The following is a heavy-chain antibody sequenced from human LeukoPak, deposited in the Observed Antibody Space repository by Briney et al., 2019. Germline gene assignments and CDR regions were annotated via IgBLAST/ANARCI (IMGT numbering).Heavy chain of an antibody. J-gene: IGHJ4*02. CDR2: VKEDGSEI. CDR1: GFTLSRHS. Sequence: GGSLRLSCATSGFTLSRHSMSWFRQAPGKGPEWVANVKEDGSEIYYRGSVKGRFTISRDDARNSLHLQMNSLRAEDTAIYFCARLLLFESSTYRPVDHWGRGTLVSVTS. CDR3: ARLLLFESSTYRPVDH. V-gene: IGHV3-7*01. D-gene: IGHD2-2*01.